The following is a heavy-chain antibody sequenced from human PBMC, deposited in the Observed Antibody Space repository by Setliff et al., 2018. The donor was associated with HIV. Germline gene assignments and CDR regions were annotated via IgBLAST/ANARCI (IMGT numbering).Heavy chain of an antibody. V-gene: IGHV4-59*01. Sequence: KASETLSLTCAVYGGSLSSSYWTWIRQPPGKGLEWIGFIYYSGSTNYNPSLKSRVTISVDTSTNQFSLKLNSVTAADTAVYYCAREWRGRYYYYMDVWGKGTTVTVSS. CDR2: IYYSGST. D-gene: IGHD3-10*01. J-gene: IGHJ6*03. CDR1: GGSLSSSY. CDR3: AREWRGRYYYYMDV.